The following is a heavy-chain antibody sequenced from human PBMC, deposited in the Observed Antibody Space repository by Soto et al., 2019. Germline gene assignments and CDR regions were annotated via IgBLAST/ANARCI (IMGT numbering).Heavy chain of an antibody. V-gene: IGHV1-18*01. J-gene: IGHJ6*02. Sequence: QVQLVQSGAEVKKPGASVKVSCKASGYTFTRSGISWVRQAPGQGPEWMGWISSYNGDTNYAQTFQGRVTMTTDTSTSTAYMELRRLRSDATAVYYCAGEGVAPYYYYGMDVWGQGTPVTVSS. CDR2: ISSYNGDT. CDR1: GYTFTRSG. CDR3: AGEGVAPYYYYGMDV. D-gene: IGHD5-12*01.